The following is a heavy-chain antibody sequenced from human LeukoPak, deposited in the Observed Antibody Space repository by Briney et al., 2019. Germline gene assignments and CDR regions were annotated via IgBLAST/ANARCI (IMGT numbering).Heavy chain of an antibody. CDR1: GFTSSSYG. D-gene: IGHD6-19*01. CDR3: AKDVQQWLVQGFRWFDP. J-gene: IGHJ5*02. Sequence: PGRSLRLSCAASGFTSSSYGMHWVRQAPGKGLEWVAVISYDGSNKYYADSVKGRFTISRDNSKNTLYLQMNSLRAEDTAVYYCAKDVQQWLVQGFRWFDPWGQGTLVTVSS. CDR2: ISYDGSNK. V-gene: IGHV3-30*18.